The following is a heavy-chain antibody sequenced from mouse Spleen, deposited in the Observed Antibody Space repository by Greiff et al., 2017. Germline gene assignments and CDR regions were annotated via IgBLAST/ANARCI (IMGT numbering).Heavy chain of an antibody. CDR2: INSNGGSS. J-gene: IGHJ4*01. Sequence: EVKLLESGGGLVKLGGSLKLSCAASGFTFSSYYMSWVRQTPEKGLELVAAINSNGGSSYYPDTVKGRFTISRANAKTTLYLQMSSLKSEDTALYYCARPSDRYDVNYSMDYWGQGTSVTVSS. CDR1: GFTFSSYY. V-gene: IGHV5-6-2*01. CDR3: ARPSDRYDVNYSMDY. D-gene: IGHD2-12*01.